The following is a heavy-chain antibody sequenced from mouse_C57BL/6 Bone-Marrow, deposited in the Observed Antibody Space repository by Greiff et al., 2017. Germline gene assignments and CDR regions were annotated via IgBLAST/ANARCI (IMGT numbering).Heavy chain of an antibody. J-gene: IGHJ2*01. CDR1: GYAFSSSW. CDR2: IFPGDGDT. D-gene: IGHD5-5*01. Sequence: VQLQQSGPELVKPGASVKISCKASGYAFSSSWMNWVKQRPGKGLEWIGRIFPGDGDTNYNGKFKGKATLTAQKSSSTAYMQLSSLPSEDSAVYFCARSHLPYYFDYWGQGTTLTVSS. V-gene: IGHV1-82*01. CDR3: ARSHLPYYFDY.